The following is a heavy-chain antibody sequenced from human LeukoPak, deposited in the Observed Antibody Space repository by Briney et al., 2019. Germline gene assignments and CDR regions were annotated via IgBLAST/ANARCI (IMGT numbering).Heavy chain of an antibody. CDR2: INPNSGGT. Sequence: GASVKVSCTASGYTFTGYYMHWVRQAPGQGLEWMGRINPNSGGTNYAQKFQGRVTMTRDTSISTAYMEPSRLRSDDTAVYYCARDPDWNYVVDYWGQGTLVTVSS. J-gene: IGHJ4*02. CDR3: ARDPDWNYVVDY. D-gene: IGHD1-7*01. V-gene: IGHV1-2*06. CDR1: GYTFTGYY.